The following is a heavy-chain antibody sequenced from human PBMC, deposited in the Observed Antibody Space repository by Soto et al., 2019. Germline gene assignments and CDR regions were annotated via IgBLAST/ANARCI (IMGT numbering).Heavy chain of an antibody. J-gene: IGHJ6*02. V-gene: IGHV4-59*01. CDR1: GGSISSYY. CDR3: AGDQSQYGMDV. Sequence: QVQLQESGPGLVKPSETLSLTCTVSGGSISSYYWSWIRQPPGKGLEWIGDIYYSGSTNYNPSLKSRVTISVDTSKNQFSLKLSSVTAADTAVYYCAGDQSQYGMDVWGQGTTVTVSS. CDR2: IYYSGST.